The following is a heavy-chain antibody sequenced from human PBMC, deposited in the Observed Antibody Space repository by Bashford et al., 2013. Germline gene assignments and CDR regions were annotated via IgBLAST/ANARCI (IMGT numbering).Heavy chain of an antibody. D-gene: IGHD1-26*01. CDR3: AKDKYSGSQDGLFDY. J-gene: IGHJ4*02. V-gene: IGHV3-30*18. Sequence: VRQAPGKGLEWVAVISYDGSNKYYADSVKGRFTISRDNSKNTLYLQMNSLRAEDTAVYYCAKDKYSGSQDGLFDYWGQGTLVTVSS. CDR2: ISYDGSNK.